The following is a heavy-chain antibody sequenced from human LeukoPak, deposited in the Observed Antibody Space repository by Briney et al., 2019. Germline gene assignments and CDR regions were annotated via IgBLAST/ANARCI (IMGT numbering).Heavy chain of an antibody. CDR2: INPNSGGT. V-gene: IGHV1-2*02. CDR1: GYTFTSYF. CDR3: AKDGYYYDSSGYYPDS. D-gene: IGHD3-22*01. J-gene: IGHJ5*01. Sequence: ASVKVSCKASGYTFTSYFVHWVRQAPGQGLEWMGWINPNSGGTKYAQKYQGRVTMTRDTSISTAYMELSRLSSDDTAVYYCAKDGYYYDSSGYYPDSWGQGTLVTVSS.